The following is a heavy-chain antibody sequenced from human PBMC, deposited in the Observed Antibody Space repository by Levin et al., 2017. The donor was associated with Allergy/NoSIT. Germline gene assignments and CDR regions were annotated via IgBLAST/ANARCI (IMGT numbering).Heavy chain of an antibody. CDR2: MNPHSGNT. V-gene: IGHV1-8*01. CDR1: GYIFNSYD. J-gene: IGHJ4*02. Sequence: GASVKVSCRASGYIFNSYDMSWVRQATGQGLEWMGWMNPHSGNTDYAPKFLGRVTMTGNTSLSTVYMELSGLKSDDTAIYYCARCSRSSCQGGSDYWGQGTLVTVSS. D-gene: IGHD2-15*01. CDR3: ARCSRSSCQGGSDY.